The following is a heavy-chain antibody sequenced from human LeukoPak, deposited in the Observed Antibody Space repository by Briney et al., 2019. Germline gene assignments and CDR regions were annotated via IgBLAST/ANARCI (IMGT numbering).Heavy chain of an antibody. CDR3: AKVPDSSGYFNNYYMDV. CDR2: ISGSGGST. J-gene: IGHJ6*03. Sequence: GGSLRLSCAASGFTLSSNAMSWVRQAPGKGLEWVSGISGSGGSTYYADSVKGRFTISRDNSKNTLYLQMASLRAEDTAVYYCAKVPDSSGYFNNYYMDVWGKGTTVTVS. V-gene: IGHV3-23*01. CDR1: GFTLSSNA. D-gene: IGHD3-22*01.